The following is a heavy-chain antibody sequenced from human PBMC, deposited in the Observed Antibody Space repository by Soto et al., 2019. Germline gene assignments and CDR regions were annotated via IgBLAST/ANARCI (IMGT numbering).Heavy chain of an antibody. D-gene: IGHD2-8*01. J-gene: IGHJ4*02. CDR1: GGSVSNSNYY. Sequence: SETLSLTCTVSGGSVSNSNYYWGWIRQSPGKGLEWIGSVYYRGRSYSKSSVKSRVTISVDTSKDQFSLNLNSVTASDTAVYYCVSQRTSVLTQAYFDYWGPGALVTVSS. CDR2: VYYRGRS. V-gene: IGHV4-39*01. CDR3: VSQRTSVLTQAYFDY.